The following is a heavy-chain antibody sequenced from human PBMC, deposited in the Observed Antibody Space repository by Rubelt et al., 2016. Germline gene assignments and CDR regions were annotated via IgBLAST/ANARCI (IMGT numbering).Heavy chain of an antibody. D-gene: IGHD6-13*01. J-gene: IGHJ4*02. V-gene: IGHV7-4-1*02. CDR3: ARDRLRFGFEQLVSFDY. Sequence: QVQLVQSGAEVKKPGSSVKVSCKASGGTFSSYAISWVRQAPGQGLEWMGWINTNPGNPTDAQGFTGRFVFPLDPPFSTAYLQISSLKAGDTAVYYCARDRLRFGFEQLVSFDYWGQGTLVTVSS. CDR1: GGTFSSYA. CDR2: INTNPGNP.